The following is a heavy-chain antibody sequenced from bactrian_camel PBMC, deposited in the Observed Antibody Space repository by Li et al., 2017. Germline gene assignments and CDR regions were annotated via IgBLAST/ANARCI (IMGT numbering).Heavy chain of an antibody. D-gene: IGHD5*01. J-gene: IGHJ6*01. CDR3: AKDDGVGRADFGY. CDR2: ISPRGNGT. V-gene: IGHV3S1*01. CDR1: GFTFSSAY. Sequence: QLVESGGGLVQPGGSLRLSCAASGFTFSSAYMSWVRQAPGKGLEWVSTISPRGNGTHYADSVKGRFTISRDNAKHTMDLHVNIMKVEDTAIYYCAKDDGVGRADFGYWGQGTQVTVS.